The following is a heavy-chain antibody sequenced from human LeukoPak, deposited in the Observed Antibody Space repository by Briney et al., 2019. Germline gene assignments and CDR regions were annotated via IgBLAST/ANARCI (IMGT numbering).Heavy chain of an antibody. V-gene: IGHV4-59*08. Sequence: SETLSLTRTVSGGSISSYYWSWIRQPPGKGLEWIGYIYYSGSTNYNPSLKSRVTISVDTSKNQFSLKLSSVTAADTAVYYCARFKGSGYFGYYYYGMDVWGQGTTVTVSS. CDR3: ARFKGSGYFGYYYYGMDV. D-gene: IGHD3-22*01. J-gene: IGHJ6*02. CDR1: GGSISSYY. CDR2: IYYSGST.